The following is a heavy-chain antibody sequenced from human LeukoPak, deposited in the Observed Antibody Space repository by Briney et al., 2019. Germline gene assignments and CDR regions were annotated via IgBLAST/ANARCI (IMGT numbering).Heavy chain of an antibody. V-gene: IGHV1-24*01. CDR3: ARAKYNSGWYGAFDI. J-gene: IGHJ3*02. Sequence: ASVKVSCKVSGYTLSEISMQWVRQAPGKGLECMGGFDPEDGETIYAQKFQGRVTMTEDTSTDTAYMELSSLRFEDTAVYYCARAKYNSGWYGAFDIWGQGTMVTVSS. CDR2: FDPEDGET. CDR1: GYTLSEIS. D-gene: IGHD6-19*01.